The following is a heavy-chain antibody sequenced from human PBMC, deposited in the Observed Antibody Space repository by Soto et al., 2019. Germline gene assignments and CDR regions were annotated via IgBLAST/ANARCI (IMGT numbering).Heavy chain of an antibody. CDR2: IVVGSGNT. J-gene: IGHJ5*02. CDR1: GFTFSSCG. V-gene: IGHV1-58*02. CDR3: AADLAPTAPYNWFEP. D-gene: IGHD1-1*01. Sequence: QIQLVQFGPEVRKPGTPVKVSGKASGFTFSSCGIHWVRQARGQRLEWIGWIVVGSGNTNYAQKFQKRVTITRDVSTNTAYMELTSLRSDDTAVYYCAADLAPTAPYNWFEPWGQGTLVTVSS.